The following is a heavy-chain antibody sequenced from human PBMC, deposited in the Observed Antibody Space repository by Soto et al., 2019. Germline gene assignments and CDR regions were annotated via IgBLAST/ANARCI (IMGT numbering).Heavy chain of an antibody. CDR1: GFTFSSYS. CDR3: ASPVDTAMAEVF. V-gene: IGHV3-21*01. Sequence: GGSLRLSCAASGFTFSSYSMNWVRQAPGKGLEWVSSISSSSSYIYYADSVKGRFTISRDNAKNSLYLQMNSLRAEDTAVYYCASPVDTAMAEVFWGQGTLVTVSS. D-gene: IGHD5-18*01. J-gene: IGHJ4*02. CDR2: ISSSSSYI.